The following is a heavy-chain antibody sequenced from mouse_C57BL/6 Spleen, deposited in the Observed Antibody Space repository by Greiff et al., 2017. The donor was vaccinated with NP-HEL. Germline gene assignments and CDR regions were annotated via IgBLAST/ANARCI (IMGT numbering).Heavy chain of an antibody. D-gene: IGHD1-1*01. V-gene: IGHV5-17*01. J-gene: IGHJ3*01. CDR1: GFTFSDYG. CDR3: ARPDYGSSYWFAC. Sequence: EVQRVESGGGLVKPGGSLKLSCAASGFTFSDYGMHWVRQAPEKGLEWVAYISSGSSTIYYADTVKGRFTISRDNAKNTLFLQMTSLRSEDTAMYYCARPDYGSSYWFACWGQGTLVTVSA. CDR2: ISSGSSTI.